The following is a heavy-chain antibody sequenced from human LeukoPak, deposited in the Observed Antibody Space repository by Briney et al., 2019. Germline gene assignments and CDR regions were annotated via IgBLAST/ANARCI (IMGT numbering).Heavy chain of an antibody. CDR3: ARNSGWFRFDY. V-gene: IGHV3-23*01. CDR2: VSGSGAST. D-gene: IGHD6-19*01. CDR1: GFSFNDFA. J-gene: IGHJ4*02. Sequence: PGGSLRLSCAASGFSFNDFAMNWVRQASGKGLEWVSAVSGSGASTHLGDSVKGRFTISRDNSKNILYLQMNNLRAEDTAVYYCARNSGWFRFDYWGQGTLVTVSS.